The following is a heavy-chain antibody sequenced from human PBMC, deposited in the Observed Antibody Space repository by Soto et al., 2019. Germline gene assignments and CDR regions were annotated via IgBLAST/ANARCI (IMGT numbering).Heavy chain of an antibody. J-gene: IGHJ6*02. Sequence: SVKVSCKASGGNFRRYAISWVRRAPGQGLEWMGGILPIFGSPSHAQKFRDRVTITADESTSTAYLELTSLTSEDTAIYYCVFGDCTSSSCSYYFYGLDVWGQGTTVTVSS. CDR2: ILPIFGSP. D-gene: IGHD2-2*01. CDR1: GGNFRRYA. V-gene: IGHV1-69*13. CDR3: VFGDCTSSSCSYYFYGLDV.